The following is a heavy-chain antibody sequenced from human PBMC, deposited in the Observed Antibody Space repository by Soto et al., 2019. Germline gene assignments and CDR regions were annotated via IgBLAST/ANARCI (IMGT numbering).Heavy chain of an antibody. J-gene: IGHJ4*02. V-gene: IGHV4-30-4*01. CDR3: ARVGDYYYDSSGYTGHFDY. CDR2: IYYSGST. Sequence: SETLSLTCTVSGGSISSGDYYWSWIRQPPGKGLEWIGYIYYSGSTYYNPSLKSRVTISVDTSKNQFSLKLSSVTAADTAVYFCARVGDYYYDSSGYTGHFDYWGQGTLVTVSS. CDR1: GGSISSGDYY. D-gene: IGHD3-22*01.